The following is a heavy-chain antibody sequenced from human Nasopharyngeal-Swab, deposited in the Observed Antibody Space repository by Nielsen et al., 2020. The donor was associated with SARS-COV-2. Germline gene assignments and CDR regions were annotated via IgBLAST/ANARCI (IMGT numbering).Heavy chain of an antibody. V-gene: IGHV4-61*09. CDR3: AREMGYYLLFNYYHYMDV. Sequence: LRLSCTVSGGSTSSGDYSWSWVRQRAGKGLVWIVHVYSSGSNDYNPALKSAGAISLDTSKNEVSMKLSTVTAADTALYYCAREMGYYLLFNYYHYMDVWGKGTTVTVSS. CDR1: GGSTSSGDYS. D-gene: IGHD2/OR15-2a*01. J-gene: IGHJ6*03. CDR2: VYSSGSN.